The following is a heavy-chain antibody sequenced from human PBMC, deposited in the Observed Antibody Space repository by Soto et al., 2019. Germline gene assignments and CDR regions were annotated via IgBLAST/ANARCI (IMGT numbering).Heavy chain of an antibody. Sequence: SETLSLTCAVSGGSISSSNWWSCVRQPPGKGLEWIGEIYHSGSTNYNPSLKSRVTISVDKSKNQFSLKLSSVTAADTAVYYCAREAEYSSSSYAFDIWGQGTMVTVSS. CDR3: AREAEYSSSSYAFDI. D-gene: IGHD6-6*01. CDR1: GGSISSSNW. CDR2: IYHSGST. V-gene: IGHV4-4*02. J-gene: IGHJ3*02.